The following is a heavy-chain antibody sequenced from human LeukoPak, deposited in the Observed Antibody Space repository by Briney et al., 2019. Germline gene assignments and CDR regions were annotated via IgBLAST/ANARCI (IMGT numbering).Heavy chain of an antibody. J-gene: IGHJ4*02. CDR2: INHSGST. V-gene: IGHV4-34*01. Sequence: IRQPPXXXLEWIWEINHSGSTNYNPSLKSRVTISVDTSKNQFSLKLSSVTAADTAVYYCARGTGYPLIGWGQGTLVTVSS. CDR3: ARGTGYPLIG. D-gene: IGHD3-22*01.